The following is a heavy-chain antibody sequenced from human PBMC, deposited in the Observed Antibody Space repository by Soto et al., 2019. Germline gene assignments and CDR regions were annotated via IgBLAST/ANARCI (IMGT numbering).Heavy chain of an antibody. CDR2: VKSSSDGGAI. V-gene: IGHV3-15*02. J-gene: IGHJ4*02. D-gene: IGHD6-6*01. CDR1: GFTFSSAW. CDR3: TDFAR. Sequence: EVQLVESGGALVKPGGSLRLSCVSSGFTFSSAWMSWVGQAPGKGLEWVARVKSSSDGGAIHYAAPVKGRFTISRDDAGGMLYLQMNGLKNEDSAVYYCTDFARWGQGTSVTVSS.